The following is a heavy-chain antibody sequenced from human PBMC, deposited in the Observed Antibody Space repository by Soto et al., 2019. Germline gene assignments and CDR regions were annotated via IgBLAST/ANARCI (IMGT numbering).Heavy chain of an antibody. CDR3: ARRGYYYYYGMDV. CDR1: GGSISSSSYY. Sequence: SETLSLTCTVSGGSISSSSYYWGWIRQPPGKGLEWIGSIYYSGSTYYNPSLKSRVTISVDTSKNQFSLKLSSVTAADTAVYYRARRGYYYYYGMDVWGQGTTVTVSS. V-gene: IGHV4-39*01. J-gene: IGHJ6*02. CDR2: IYYSGST.